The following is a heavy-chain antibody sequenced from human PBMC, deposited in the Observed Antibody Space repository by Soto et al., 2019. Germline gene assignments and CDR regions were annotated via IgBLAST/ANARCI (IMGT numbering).Heavy chain of an antibody. Sequence: PSETLSLTCAVSGGSISSGGYSWSWIRHPPGKGLEWIGYIYHSGSTYYNPSLKSRVTISVDRSKNQFSLKLSSVTAADTAVYYCARVGQWFGEFYNWFDTWGQGTLVTVSS. CDR2: IYHSGST. CDR1: GGSISSGGYS. CDR3: ARVGQWFGEFYNWFDT. V-gene: IGHV4-30-2*01. D-gene: IGHD3-10*01. J-gene: IGHJ5*02.